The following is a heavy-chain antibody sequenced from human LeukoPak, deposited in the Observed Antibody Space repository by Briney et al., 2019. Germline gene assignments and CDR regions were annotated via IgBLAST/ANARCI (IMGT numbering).Heavy chain of an antibody. Sequence: GGSLRLSCAASGFTFSSYSMNWVRQAPGKGLEWVSSISSSSSYIYYADSVKGRFTISRDNAKNSLYLQMNSLRAEDTAVYYCARDGSGWHYFDCWGQGTLVTVSS. D-gene: IGHD6-19*01. CDR1: GFTFSSYS. V-gene: IGHV3-21*01. CDR3: ARDGSGWHYFDC. J-gene: IGHJ4*02. CDR2: ISSSSSYI.